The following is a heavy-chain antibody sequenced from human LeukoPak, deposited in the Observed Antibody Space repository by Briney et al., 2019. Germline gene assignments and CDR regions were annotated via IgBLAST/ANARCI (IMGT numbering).Heavy chain of an antibody. D-gene: IGHD2-2*01. CDR2: INPNSGGT. V-gene: IGHV1-2*06. CDR1: GDTFTGYY. J-gene: IGHJ4*02. Sequence: ASVKVSCKASGDTFTGYYMHWVRQAPGQGLEWMGRINPNSGGTNYAPKFQGRVTMTTDTSTSTAHMELRSLTSDDTAVYYCARVASTTCDCPDYFDYWGQGTLVTVSS. CDR3: ARVASTTCDCPDYFDY.